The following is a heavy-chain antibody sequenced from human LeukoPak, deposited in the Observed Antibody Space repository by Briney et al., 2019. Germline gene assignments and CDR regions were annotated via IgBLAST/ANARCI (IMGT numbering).Heavy chain of an antibody. Sequence: GASVKVSCKASGYTFTGYYMHWVRQAPGQGLEWMGWINPNSGGTNYAQKFQGRVTMTRDTSISTAYMELSSLRSEDTAVYYCASADYSNYALTTWGQGTLVTVSS. CDR2: INPNSGGT. D-gene: IGHD4-11*01. V-gene: IGHV1-2*02. J-gene: IGHJ5*02. CDR1: GYTFTGYY. CDR3: ASADYSNYALTT.